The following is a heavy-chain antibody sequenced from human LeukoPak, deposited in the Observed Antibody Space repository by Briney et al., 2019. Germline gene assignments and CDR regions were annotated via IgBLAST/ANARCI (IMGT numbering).Heavy chain of an antibody. D-gene: IGHD2-21*01. V-gene: IGHV4-59*01. J-gene: IGHJ6*03. CDR2: IYYSGTT. CDR1: GGSISNYY. CDR3: ARGGCGGDCYYYYMDV. Sequence: PSEPLTFTCTVSGGSISNYYWSWIRQPPEKGLEWIGYIYYSGTTNYNPSLKSRVTMSVDTSKNQFSLKLTSVTAADTAVYYCARGGCGGDCYYYYMDVWGKGTTVSVSS.